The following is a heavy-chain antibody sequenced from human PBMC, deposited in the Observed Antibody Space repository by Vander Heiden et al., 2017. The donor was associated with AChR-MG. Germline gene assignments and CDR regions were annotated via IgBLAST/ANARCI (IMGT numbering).Heavy chain of an antibody. D-gene: IGHD3-22*01. V-gene: IGHV3-30-3*01. CDR3: ARVRYYYDSSDLVY. CDR2: ISYDGSNK. Sequence: QVQLVESGGGVVQPGSSLRLSCAASGFTFSSYAMHWVRQAPGKGLEWVAVISYDGSNKYYADSVKGRFTISRDNSKNTLYLQMNSLRAEDTAVYYCARVRYYYDSSDLVYWGQGTLVTVSS. CDR1: GFTFSSYA. J-gene: IGHJ4*02.